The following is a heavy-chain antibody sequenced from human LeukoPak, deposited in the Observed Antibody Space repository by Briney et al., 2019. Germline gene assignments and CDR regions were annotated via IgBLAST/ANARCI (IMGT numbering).Heavy chain of an antibody. Sequence: SETLSLTCAVYGGSFSGYYWSCIRQPPGEGLEWIGEINHSGSTNYNPSLKSRVTISVDTSKNQFSLKLSSVTAADTAVYYCAREICRYCSSTSTSWGQGTLVTVSS. CDR3: AREICRYCSSTSTS. CDR1: GGSFSGYY. CDR2: INHSGST. V-gene: IGHV4-34*01. J-gene: IGHJ5*02. D-gene: IGHD2-2*01.